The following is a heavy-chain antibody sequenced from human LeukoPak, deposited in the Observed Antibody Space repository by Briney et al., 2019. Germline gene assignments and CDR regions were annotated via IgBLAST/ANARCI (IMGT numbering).Heavy chain of an antibody. CDR3: VKVGYCSSTSCYPEYFQH. Sequence: GGSLRLSCSASGFTFSSYAMHWVRQAPGKGLEYVSAISSNGGSTYYADSVKGRFTISRDNSKNTLYLQMGSLRAEDTAVHYCVKVGYCSSTSCYPEYFQHWGQGTLVTVSS. CDR2: ISSNGGST. V-gene: IGHV3-64D*06. J-gene: IGHJ1*01. CDR1: GFTFSSYA. D-gene: IGHD2-2*01.